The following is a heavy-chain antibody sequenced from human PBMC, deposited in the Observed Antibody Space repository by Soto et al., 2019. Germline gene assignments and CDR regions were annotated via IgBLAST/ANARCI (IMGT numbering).Heavy chain of an antibody. V-gene: IGHV4-34*01. CDR1: GGSFSGYY. D-gene: IGHD2-2*01. CDR3: AVYCSSTSCDGGAFDI. CDR2: INHSGST. J-gene: IGHJ3*02. Sequence: SETLSLTCAVYGGSFSGYYWSWIRQPPGKGLEWIGEINHSGSTNYNPSLKSRVTISVDTSKNQFSLKLSSVTAADTAVYYCAVYCSSTSCDGGAFDIWGQGTMVTVSS.